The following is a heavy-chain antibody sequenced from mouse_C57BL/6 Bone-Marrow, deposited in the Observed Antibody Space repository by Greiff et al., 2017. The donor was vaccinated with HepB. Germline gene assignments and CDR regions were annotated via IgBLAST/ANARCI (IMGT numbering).Heavy chain of an antibody. V-gene: IGHV1-81*01. J-gene: IGHJ2*01. CDR2: IYPRSGNT. Sequence: VQLQQSGAELARPGASVKLSCKASGYTFTSYGISWVKQRTGQGLEWIGEIYPRSGNTYYNEKFKGKATLTADKSSSTAYMELRNLTSEDSAVYFCARLRYSGGFDYWGQGTTLTVSS. CDR1: GYTFTSYG. D-gene: IGHD2-14*01. CDR3: ARLRYSGGFDY.